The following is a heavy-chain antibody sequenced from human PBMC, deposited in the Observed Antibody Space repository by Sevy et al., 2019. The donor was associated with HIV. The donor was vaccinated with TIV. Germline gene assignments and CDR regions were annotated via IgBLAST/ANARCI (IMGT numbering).Heavy chain of an antibody. CDR3: ARDPPCGGDCYHEYDAFDI. CDR1: GYTFTSYG. V-gene: IGHV1-18*01. Sequence: GSVKVSCKASGYTFTSYGISWVRQAPGQGLEWRGWISAYNGNTNYAQKLQGRVTMTTDTSTSTAYMELRSLRSDDTAEYYCARDPPCGGDCYHEYDAFDIWGQGTMVIVSS. D-gene: IGHD2-21*02. J-gene: IGHJ3*02. CDR2: ISAYNGNT.